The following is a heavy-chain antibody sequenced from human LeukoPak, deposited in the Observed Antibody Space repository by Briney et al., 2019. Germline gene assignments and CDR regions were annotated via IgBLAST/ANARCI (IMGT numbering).Heavy chain of an antibody. J-gene: IGHJ3*02. V-gene: IGHV2-5*01. Sequence: SGPTLVNPTQTLTLTCTFSGFSLSTSGVGVGWIRQPPGKALEWLALIYWNDDKRYSPSLKSRLTITKDTSKNQVVLTMTNMDPVDTATYYCARPDWAGDAFDIWGQGTMVTVSS. CDR3: ARPDWAGDAFDI. CDR1: GFSLSTSGVG. CDR2: IYWNDDK. D-gene: IGHD6-19*01.